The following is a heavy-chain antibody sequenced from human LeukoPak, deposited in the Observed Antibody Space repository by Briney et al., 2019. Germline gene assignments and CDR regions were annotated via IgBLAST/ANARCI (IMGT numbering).Heavy chain of an antibody. D-gene: IGHD3-22*01. CDR2: IRYDGSNK. CDR3: AKGPNHHYYDSSGYLYYFDY. Sequence: PGGSLRLSCAASGFTFSSYWMSWVRQAPGKGLEWVAFIRYDGSNKYYADSVKGRFTISRDNSKNTLYLQMNSLRAEDTAVYYCAKGPNHHYYDSSGYLYYFDYWGQGTLVTVSS. CDR1: GFTFSSYW. J-gene: IGHJ4*02. V-gene: IGHV3-30*02.